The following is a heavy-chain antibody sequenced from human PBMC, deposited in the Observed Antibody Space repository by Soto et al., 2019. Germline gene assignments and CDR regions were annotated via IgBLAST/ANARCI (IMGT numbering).Heavy chain of an antibody. CDR3: ATAEYCGGDCYELYYYGMDV. CDR1: GYTLTELS. D-gene: IGHD2-21*02. V-gene: IGHV1-24*01. Sequence: ASVMVSCKVSGYTLTELSMHWVRQAPGKGLEWMGGFDPEDGETIYAQKFQGRVTMTEDTSTDTAYMELSSLRSEDTAVYYCATAEYCGGDCYELYYYGMDVWGQGTTVTVSS. J-gene: IGHJ6*02. CDR2: FDPEDGET.